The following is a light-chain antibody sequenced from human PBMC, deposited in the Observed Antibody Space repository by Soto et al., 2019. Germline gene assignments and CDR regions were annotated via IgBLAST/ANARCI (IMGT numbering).Light chain of an antibody. J-gene: IGKJ4*01. CDR3: QQYGPSYP. V-gene: IGKV3-20*01. Sequence: EIVLTQSPGTLSLSPGERATLSCRAGQSISSSYLAWYQQKPGQAPRLLIYGASSRATGIPDRFSGSGSGTDFTLTISRLEPEDFAVYYCQQYGPSYPFGGGTKVEIK. CDR1: QSISSSY. CDR2: GAS.